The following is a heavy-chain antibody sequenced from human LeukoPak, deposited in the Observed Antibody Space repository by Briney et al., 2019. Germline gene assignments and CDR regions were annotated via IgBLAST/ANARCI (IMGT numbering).Heavy chain of an antibody. Sequence: GGSLRLSCTVSGFTFSSYAMSWVRQAPGKGLDWVSSLWTTGDTYYADSVKGRFTISRDHSKNTLYLQMNSLRADDTAVYYCAKDRAVGTLGYFDYWGQGTLVTVSS. CDR3: AKDRAVGTLGYFDY. V-gene: IGHV3-23*01. D-gene: IGHD2-21*02. CDR2: LWTTGDT. CDR1: GFTFSSYA. J-gene: IGHJ4*02.